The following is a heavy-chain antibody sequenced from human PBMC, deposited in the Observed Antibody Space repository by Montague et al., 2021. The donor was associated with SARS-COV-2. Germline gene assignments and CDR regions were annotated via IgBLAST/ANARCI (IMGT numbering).Heavy chain of an antibody. D-gene: IGHD2-2*01. CDR1: GGSFSTYS. Sequence: SETLSLTCAVHGGSFSTYSWNWIRQPPGKGLDWIGEVNHSGGTNYNPSLQSRVTISADTSKNQFSLKLTSVTAPDTGVYYCARLREGVVPAPILGRGPFYPYYDMDGWGKGTTVTVSS. CDR2: VNHSGGT. J-gene: IGHJ6*04. CDR3: ARLREGVVPAPILGRGPFYPYYDMDG. V-gene: IGHV4-34*01.